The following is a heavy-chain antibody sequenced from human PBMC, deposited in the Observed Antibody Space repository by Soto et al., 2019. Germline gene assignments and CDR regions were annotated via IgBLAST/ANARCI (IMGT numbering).Heavy chain of an antibody. D-gene: IGHD2-15*01. Sequence: SETLSLTCTVSGGSVSSGSYYWSWIRQGPGQGLEWIGYIYDSGSTNYNPSLRSRVTISVDTYKNQFSLKLSSVTASETAVYYCARDRRRFSGASCYSVWFDSWGQGTLVTVSS. V-gene: IGHV4-61*01. CDR3: ARDRRRFSGASCYSVWFDS. CDR1: GGSVSSGSYY. CDR2: IYDSGST. J-gene: IGHJ5*01.